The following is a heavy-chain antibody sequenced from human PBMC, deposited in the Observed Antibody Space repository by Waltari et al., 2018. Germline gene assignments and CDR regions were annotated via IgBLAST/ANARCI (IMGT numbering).Heavy chain of an antibody. V-gene: IGHV7-4-1*02. CDR1: GSILSNYA. D-gene: IGHD5-18*01. CDR2: INTNTGNP. Sequence: QVQLVQSGSELKKPGASVKVHCTATGSILSNYAMNWVRQAPGQGLEWMGWINTNTGNPTYAQGFTGRFVFSLDTSVSTAYLQISSLKAEDTSVYYCAKGIQLWGRGSWYFDDWGQGTLVTVSS. J-gene: IGHJ4*02. CDR3: AKGIQLWGRGSWYFDD.